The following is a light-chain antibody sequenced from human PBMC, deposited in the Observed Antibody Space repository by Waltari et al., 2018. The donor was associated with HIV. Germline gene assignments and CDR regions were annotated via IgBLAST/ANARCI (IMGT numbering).Light chain of an antibody. CDR2: GAS. Sequence: DIQLTQSPSFLSASEGDRVTITCRASQGISSYLAWYQQKLGKAPKLLIYGASTLPGWVPSRFSGSGSGTEFTLTISSLQPEDFATYYCQQLNVYPTFGPGTKVDFK. J-gene: IGKJ3*01. V-gene: IGKV1-9*01. CDR1: QGISSY. CDR3: QQLNVYPT.